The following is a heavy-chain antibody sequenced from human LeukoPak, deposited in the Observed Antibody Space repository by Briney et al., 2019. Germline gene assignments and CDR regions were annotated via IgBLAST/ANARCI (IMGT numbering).Heavy chain of an antibody. D-gene: IGHD2-2*01. V-gene: IGHV5-51*01. CDR1: GYCFTSYW. CDR2: IYPGDADT. Sequence: GESLKISCTGVGYCFTSYWIVWGRQMPGKGLEWMGIIYPGDADTRYSPSFQGQVTISADNPITTAYLQWISLQASDTAMYYCARRGYCSSTTCYRLFDYWGQGTLVTVSS. CDR3: ARRGYCSSTTCYRLFDY. J-gene: IGHJ4*02.